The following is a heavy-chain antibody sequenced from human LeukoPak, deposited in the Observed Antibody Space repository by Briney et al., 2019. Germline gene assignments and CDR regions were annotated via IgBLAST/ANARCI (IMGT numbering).Heavy chain of an antibody. D-gene: IGHD2-15*01. CDR1: AFSLNTNGEG. Sequence: SGPTLVKPTQTLTLACTFSAFSLNTNGEGVGWLRQPPGKALEWLALIYRNDDKRYSPSLRTRLTITKDTSKNQVVLTMTNMDPVDTATYYCAHIGAYYCGGGTCPPHFDYWGQGILVTVSS. J-gene: IGHJ4*02. CDR3: AHIGAYYCGGGTCPPHFDY. V-gene: IGHV2-5*01. CDR2: IYRNDDK.